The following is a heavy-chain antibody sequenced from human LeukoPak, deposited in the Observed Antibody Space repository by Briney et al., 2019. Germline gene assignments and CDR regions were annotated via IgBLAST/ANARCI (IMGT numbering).Heavy chain of an antibody. CDR2: IIPIFGTA. Sequence: VASVKVSCKASGGTFSSYAISWVRQAPGQGLEWMGGIIPIFGTANYAQKFQGRVTITAGESTSTAYMELSSLRSEDTAVYYCARAIYSGYDLYYFDYWGQGTLVTVSS. CDR1: GGTFSSYA. D-gene: IGHD5-12*01. CDR3: ARAIYSGYDLYYFDY. J-gene: IGHJ4*02. V-gene: IGHV1-69*13.